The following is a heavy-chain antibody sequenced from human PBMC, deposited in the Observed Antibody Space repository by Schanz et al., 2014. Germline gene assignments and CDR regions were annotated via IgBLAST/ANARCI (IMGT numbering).Heavy chain of an antibody. V-gene: IGHV3-30*02. CDR3: ARDMTIAPA. CDR1: GFNFSTYA. CDR2: IRYDGSSK. D-gene: IGHD6-13*01. Sequence: VQLVESGGGLIQPGGSLRLSCAASGFNFSTYALHWVRQAPGKGLEWVAFIRYDGSSKYYADSVRGRFTISRDDSKNTLYLQMNSLRPEDTAMFYCARDMTIAPAWGQGTLVTVSS. J-gene: IGHJ5*02.